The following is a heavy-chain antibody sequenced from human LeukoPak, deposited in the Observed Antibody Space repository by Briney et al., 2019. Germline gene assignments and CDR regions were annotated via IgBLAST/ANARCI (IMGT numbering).Heavy chain of an antibody. J-gene: IGHJ4*02. V-gene: IGHV3-53*01. CDR1: GFTVSSNY. D-gene: IGHD6-19*01. CDR2: IYGGGST. Sequence: PGGSLRLSCEASGFTVSSNYMSWVRQAPGKGLEWVSVIYGGGSTYYADSVKGRFTISRDTSKNTLYLQMNSLRAEDTAVYYCASWPGGWYGEDSWGQGTLVTVSS. CDR3: ASWPGGWYGEDS.